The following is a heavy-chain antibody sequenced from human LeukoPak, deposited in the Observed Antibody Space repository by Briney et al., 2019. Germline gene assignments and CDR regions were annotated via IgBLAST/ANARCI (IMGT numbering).Heavy chain of an antibody. CDR3: ARDNDDSSGYYFSFHY. D-gene: IGHD3-22*01. CDR2: IRYDGSNK. Sequence: PGGSLRLSCAASGFTFSSYGMHWVRQAPGKGLEWVAFIRYDGSNKYYADSVKGRFTISRDNAKNSLYLQMNSLRAEDTAVYYCARDNDDSSGYYFSFHYWGQGTLVTVSS. J-gene: IGHJ4*02. CDR1: GFTFSSYG. V-gene: IGHV3-30*02.